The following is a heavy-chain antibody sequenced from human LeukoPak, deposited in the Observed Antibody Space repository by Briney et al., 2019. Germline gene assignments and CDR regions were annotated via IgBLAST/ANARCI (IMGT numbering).Heavy chain of an antibody. V-gene: IGHV3-53*04. CDR2: IYSSGST. J-gene: IGHJ4*02. CDR1: GFTVSNNY. CDR3: VYVDTVMATGDY. Sequence: PGGSLRLSCAASGFTVSNNYMNWVRHAPGKGLEWVSVIYSSGSTYYADSVKGRFTISRHNSKNTLYLQMNSLRPEDTAVYYCVYVDTVMATGDYWGQGTLVTVSS. D-gene: IGHD5-18*01.